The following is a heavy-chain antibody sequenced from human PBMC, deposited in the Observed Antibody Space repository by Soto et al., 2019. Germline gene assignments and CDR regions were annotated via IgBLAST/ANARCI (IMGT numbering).Heavy chain of an antibody. V-gene: IGHV3-23*01. CDR3: AKSNRSGYYYWWYFDL. CDR2: ISGSGGST. J-gene: IGHJ2*01. CDR1: GFSVSSYS. D-gene: IGHD3-3*01. Sequence: XGSLRLSVAASGFSVSSYSESWVRQARGKGLEWVSAISGSGGSTYYSDSVKGRFTISRDNSKNTLYLPMNSLSAEDTAVYYRAKSNRSGYYYWWYFDLWGRGTLVPVSS.